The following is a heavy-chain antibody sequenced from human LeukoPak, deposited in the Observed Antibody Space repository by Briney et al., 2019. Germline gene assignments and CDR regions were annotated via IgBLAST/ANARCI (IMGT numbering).Heavy chain of an antibody. CDR2: ISYDGSNK. V-gene: IGHV3-30*03. D-gene: IGHD3-22*01. CDR1: GFTFSSYG. CDR3: AREDFRYYYDSSGYYY. J-gene: IGHJ4*02. Sequence: GGSLRLSCAASGFTFSSYGMHWVRQAPGKGLEWVAVISYDGSNKYYADSVKGRFTISRDNSKNTLYLQMNSLRAEDTAVYYCAREDFRYYYDSSGYYYWGQGTLVTVSS.